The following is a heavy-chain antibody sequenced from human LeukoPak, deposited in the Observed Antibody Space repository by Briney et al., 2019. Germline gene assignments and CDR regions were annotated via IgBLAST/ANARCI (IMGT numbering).Heavy chain of an antibody. CDR3: AIGWGLYYDSSGPGAFDI. CDR2: IYYSGST. D-gene: IGHD3-22*01. J-gene: IGHJ3*02. CDR1: GGSISSGDYY. Sequence: SETLSLTCTVSGGSISSGDYYWSWIRQPPGKGLEWIGCIYYSGSTYYNPSLKSRVTISVDTSKNQFSLKLSSVTAADTAVYYCAIGWGLYYDSSGPGAFDIWGQGTMVTVSS. V-gene: IGHV4-30-4*01.